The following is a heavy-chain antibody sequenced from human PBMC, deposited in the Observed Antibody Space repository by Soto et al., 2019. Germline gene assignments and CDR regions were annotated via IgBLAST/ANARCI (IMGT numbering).Heavy chain of an antibody. CDR1: GFTFSSYA. V-gene: IGHV3-23*01. J-gene: IGHJ4*02. CDR3: AKVGSYGTDFDY. Sequence: PGGSLRLSCVVSGFTFSSYAMNWVRQAPGKGLEWVSAISASAGSTYYADSVKGRFTISRDTSKNTLYLQMNSLRAEDTAVYYCAKVGSYGTDFDYWGQGTLVTVSS. D-gene: IGHD3-10*01. CDR2: ISASAGST.